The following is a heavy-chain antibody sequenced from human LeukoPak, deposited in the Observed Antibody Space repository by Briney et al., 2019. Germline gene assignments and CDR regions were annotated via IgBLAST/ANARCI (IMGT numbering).Heavy chain of an antibody. Sequence: VASVKVSCKASGYTFTSYDINWVRQATGQGLEWMGWMNPNRGNTGYAQKFQGRVTITRNTSISTAYMELSSLRSEDTAVYYCARGLEYSSSFYYYYMDVWGKGTTVTVSS. J-gene: IGHJ6*03. CDR1: GYTFTSYD. D-gene: IGHD6-6*01. CDR3: ARGLEYSSSFYYYYMDV. CDR2: MNPNRGNT. V-gene: IGHV1-8*03.